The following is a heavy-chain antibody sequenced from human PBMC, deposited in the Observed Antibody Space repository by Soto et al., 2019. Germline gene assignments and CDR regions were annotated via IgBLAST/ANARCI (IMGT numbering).Heavy chain of an antibody. CDR2: IKQDGSEK. CDR1: GFTFSSYW. CDR3: ARDKIPYDYVWGSYPNDAFDI. J-gene: IGHJ3*02. Sequence: GGSLRLSCAASGFTFSSYWMSWVRRAPGKGLEWVANIKQDGSEKYYVDSVKGRFTISRDNAKNSLYLQMNSLRAEDTAVYYCARDKIPYDYVWGSYPNDAFDIWGQGTMVTVSS. D-gene: IGHD3-16*01. V-gene: IGHV3-7*01.